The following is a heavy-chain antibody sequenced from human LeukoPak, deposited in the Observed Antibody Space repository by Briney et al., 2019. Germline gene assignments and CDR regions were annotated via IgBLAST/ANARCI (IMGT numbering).Heavy chain of an antibody. V-gene: IGHV3-30*18. CDR1: GFTFDNYG. CDR3: AKAMVTTWGSRGPLDY. J-gene: IGHJ4*02. CDR2: ISYDGSNK. D-gene: IGHD5-18*01. Sequence: GGPLRLSCAASGFTFDNYGMHWVRQAPGKGLEWVAIISYDGSNKYYADSVKGRSTISRDNSKNTLYLQMNSLRAEDTAVYYCAKAMVTTWGSRGPLDYWGQGTLVTVSS.